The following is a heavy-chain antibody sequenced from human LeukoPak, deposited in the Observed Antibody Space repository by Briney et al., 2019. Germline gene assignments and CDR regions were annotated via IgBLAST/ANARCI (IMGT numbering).Heavy chain of an antibody. V-gene: IGHV3-21*01. J-gene: IGHJ5*02. Sequence: GSLRLSCAASGFTFSSYSMNWVRQAPGKGLEWVSSISSSSSYIYYADSVKGRFTISRDNAKNSLYLQMNSLRAEDTAGYYCARDSRFSSSWYWWFDPWGQGTLVTVSS. CDR1: GFTFSSYS. CDR3: ARDSRFSSSWYWWFDP. D-gene: IGHD6-13*01. CDR2: ISSSSSYI.